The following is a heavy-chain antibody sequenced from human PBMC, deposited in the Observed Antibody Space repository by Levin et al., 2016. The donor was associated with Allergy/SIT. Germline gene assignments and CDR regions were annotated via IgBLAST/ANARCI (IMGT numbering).Heavy chain of an antibody. Sequence: GGSLRLSCAASGFTFSTYAMHWVRQAPGRGLEWVAVVSIDGTYKYYADSVKGRFTISRDKSKNTLYLQMSSLSAEDTAVYYCARDKGGYYDSSGYQTYFFDYWGQGTLVTVSS. CDR1: GFTFSTYA. J-gene: IGHJ4*02. CDR3: ARDKGGYYDSSGYQTYFFDY. D-gene: IGHD3-22*01. CDR2: VSIDGTYK. V-gene: IGHV3-30*04.